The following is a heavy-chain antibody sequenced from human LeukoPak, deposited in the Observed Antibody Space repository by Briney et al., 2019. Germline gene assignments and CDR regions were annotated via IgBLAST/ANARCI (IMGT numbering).Heavy chain of an antibody. J-gene: IGHJ4*02. D-gene: IGHD4-17*01. Sequence: GGSLRLFCAACRFTFSSPEMTSVRRAGGGGLDSDSYFSSSDSTLYYADSVKGRFTITRDNAKNSLYLQMNSLRAEDTAVYYCARDGDYGDYPDYWGQGTLVTVSS. CDR2: FSSSDSTL. CDR1: RFTFSSPE. CDR3: ARDGDYGDYPDY. V-gene: IGHV3-48*03.